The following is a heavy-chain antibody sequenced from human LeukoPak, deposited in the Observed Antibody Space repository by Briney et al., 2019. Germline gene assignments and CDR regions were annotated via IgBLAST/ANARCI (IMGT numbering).Heavy chain of an antibody. D-gene: IGHD2-15*01. V-gene: IGHV4-30-2*01. CDR3: ARYCSGGSCSDYFDY. CDR1: GGSISSGGYS. J-gene: IGHJ4*02. Sequence: SETLSLTCAVSGGSISSGGYSWSWIRQPPGKGLEWIGYIYHSGSTYYNPSLKSRVTISVDRSKNQFSLKLSSVTAADTAAYYCARYCSGGSCSDYFDYWGQGTLVTVSS. CDR2: IYHSGST.